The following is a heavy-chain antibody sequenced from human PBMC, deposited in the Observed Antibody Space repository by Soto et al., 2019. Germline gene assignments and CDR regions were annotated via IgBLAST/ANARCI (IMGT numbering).Heavy chain of an antibody. CDR3: ARGAGDFGDRVDY. D-gene: IGHD4-17*01. V-gene: IGHV3-53*02. J-gene: IGHJ4*02. CDR1: GFTVSNNY. CDR2: IYSGGST. Sequence: EVQLVETGGGLIQPGESLRLSCAASGFTVSNNYMSWVRQAPGKGLEWVSIIYSGGSTYYADSVKGRFIISRDNSQNTVYLQMNSLRAEDTAVYYCARGAGDFGDRVDYWGQGTLVTVSS.